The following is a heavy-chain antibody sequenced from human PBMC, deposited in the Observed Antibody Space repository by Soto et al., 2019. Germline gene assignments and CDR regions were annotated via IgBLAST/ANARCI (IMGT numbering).Heavy chain of an antibody. V-gene: IGHV3-23*01. D-gene: IGHD3-22*01. CDR2: ISGSGGST. CDR1: GFTFSNYA. J-gene: IGHJ3*02. CDR3: AKTLMIVAPTNTFDI. Sequence: PGGSLRLSCAASGFTFSNYAMSWFRQAPGKGLEWVSTISGSGGSTYYADSVKGRFTISRDNSKKTVYLQMNTLRAEDTAVYYCAKTLMIVAPTNTFDIWGQGTMVTVSS.